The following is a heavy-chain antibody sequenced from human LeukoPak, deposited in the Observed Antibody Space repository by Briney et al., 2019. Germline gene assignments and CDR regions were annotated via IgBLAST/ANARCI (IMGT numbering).Heavy chain of an antibody. J-gene: IGHJ6*03. Sequence: GASVKVSCKASGYTFTSYDINWVRQATGQGLEWLGRMNPNSGNTGYAQKFQGRVTITRNTSISTAYMELTTLRSENTAVYYCARGPPYYDNYYYYMDVWGKGTTVTVSS. V-gene: IGHV1-8*03. D-gene: IGHD3-9*01. CDR1: GYTFTSYD. CDR2: MNPNSGNT. CDR3: ARGPPYYDNYYYYMDV.